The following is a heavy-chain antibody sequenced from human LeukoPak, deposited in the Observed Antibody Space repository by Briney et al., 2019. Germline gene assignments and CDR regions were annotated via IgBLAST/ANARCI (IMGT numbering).Heavy chain of an antibody. J-gene: IGHJ4*02. V-gene: IGHV3-30*18. CDR3: AKEVGYGSPYFDY. Sequence: GGSLRLSCAASEFTFSDYYMSWIRQAPGKGLEWVALISFDESSEYYADSVKGRFSISRDNSKNTLYLQMNNARVDDTAVYYCAKEVGYGSPYFDYWGQGTLVTVSS. CDR1: EFTFSDYY. CDR2: ISFDESSE. D-gene: IGHD5-12*01.